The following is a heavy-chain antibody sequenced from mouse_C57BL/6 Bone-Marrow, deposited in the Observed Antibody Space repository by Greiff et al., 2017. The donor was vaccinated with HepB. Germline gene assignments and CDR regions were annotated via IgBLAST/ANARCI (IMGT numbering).Heavy chain of an antibody. V-gene: IGHV1-74*01. D-gene: IGHD3-2*02. CDR3: AKGDSSGYPWFAY. CDR2: IHPSDSDT. CDR1: GYTFTSYW. Sequence: QVQLQQPGAELVKPGASVKVSCKASGYTFTSYWMHWVKQRPGQGLEWIGRIHPSDSDTNYNQKFKGKATLTVDKSSSTAYMQLSSLTSEDSAVYYCAKGDSSGYPWFAYWGQGTLVTVSA. J-gene: IGHJ3*01.